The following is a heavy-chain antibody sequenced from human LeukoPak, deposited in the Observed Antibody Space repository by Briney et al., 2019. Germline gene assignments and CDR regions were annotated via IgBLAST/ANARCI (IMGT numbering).Heavy chain of an antibody. V-gene: IGHV3-23*01. J-gene: IGHJ3*02. Sequence: PGGSLRLSCAASGFTFSRYAMSWVRQAPGKGLEWVSAISGSGGSTYYTGSVKGRFTISRDSSQNTLYLQMNSLRAEDTAVYYCARAKVGATTGAFDIWGQGTMVTVSS. CDR2: ISGSGGST. CDR1: GFTFSRYA. D-gene: IGHD1-26*01. CDR3: ARAKVGATTGAFDI.